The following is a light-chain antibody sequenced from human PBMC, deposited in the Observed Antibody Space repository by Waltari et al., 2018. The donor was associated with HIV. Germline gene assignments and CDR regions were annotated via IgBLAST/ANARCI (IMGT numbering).Light chain of an antibody. J-gene: IGLJ3*02. CDR2: EVS. CDR1: SGDVGGYNY. V-gene: IGLV2-14*01. Sequence: QSALTQPASVSGSPGPSITIPCTGTSGDVGGYNYVSWYQQHPGKAPKLMIYEVSNRPSGVSNRFSGSKSGNTASLTISGLQAEDEADYYCSSYTSSSTLVFGGGTKLTVL. CDR3: SSYTSSSTLV.